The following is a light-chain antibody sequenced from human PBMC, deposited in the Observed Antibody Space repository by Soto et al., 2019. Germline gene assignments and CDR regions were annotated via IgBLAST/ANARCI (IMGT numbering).Light chain of an antibody. CDR1: SSNIGGYNV. J-gene: IGLJ1*01. Sequence: QSALTQPASVSGSPGQSITISCSGTSSNIGGYNVVSWYQQHPGKAPKVIVYEGINRPSGVSDRFSGSTSGSTASLTISGLQDEDEAEYYCCAYVGATTYVFGSGTKLTVL. V-gene: IGLV2-23*01. CDR2: EGI. CDR3: CAYVGATTYV.